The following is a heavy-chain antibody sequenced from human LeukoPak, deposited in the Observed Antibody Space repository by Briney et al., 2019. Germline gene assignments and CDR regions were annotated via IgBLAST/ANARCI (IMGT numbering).Heavy chain of an antibody. CDR2: NNNGVST. CDR3: ARDGTWFGEISPETGFDP. D-gene: IGHD3-10*01. CDR1: CGFFSVYH. Sequence: SDTLSLICGVYCGFFSVYHWSWLRHPRGKALEWIGDNNNGVSTYYSPTLKNRVIITVDTSKNQFSLNVISVTAADTAVYYCARDGTWFGEISPETGFDPWDQGTLVTVSS. J-gene: IGHJ5*02. V-gene: IGHV4-34*09.